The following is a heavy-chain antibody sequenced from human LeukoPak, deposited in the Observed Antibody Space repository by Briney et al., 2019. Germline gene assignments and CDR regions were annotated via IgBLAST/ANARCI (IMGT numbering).Heavy chain of an antibody. D-gene: IGHD5/OR15-5a*01. CDR3: ATVWSTITGFDP. CDR2: IDPTDSHT. CDR1: GYIFTSYW. V-gene: IGHV5-51*01. Sequence: GESLKISCKGSGYIFTSYWIAWVRQMPGKGLEWMGIIDPTDSHTTYSPSFQGQVTISADNSISTAFLHWSSLKASDTAIYYCATVWSTITGFDPWGQGTLVTVSS. J-gene: IGHJ5*02.